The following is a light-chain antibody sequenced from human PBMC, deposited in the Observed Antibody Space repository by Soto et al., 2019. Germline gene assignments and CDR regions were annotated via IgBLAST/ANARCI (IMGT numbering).Light chain of an antibody. CDR1: QSLLHSNGKTD. J-gene: IGKJ1*01. CDR3: MQGRQLPWT. Sequence: IVMTQTPLSLSVTPGQPASISCKSSQSLLHSNGKTDLFWYLQKQGQPPQLLIQEVSNRFSGVPDRFSGSGSGTDFTLKISRVEAEDVGLYYCMQGRQLPWTFGQGTKVEIK. CDR2: EVS. V-gene: IGKV2D-29*01.